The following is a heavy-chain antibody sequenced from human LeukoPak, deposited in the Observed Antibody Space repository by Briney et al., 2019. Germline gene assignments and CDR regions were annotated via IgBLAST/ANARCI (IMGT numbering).Heavy chain of an antibody. V-gene: IGHV4-61*01. D-gene: IGHD6-13*01. J-gene: IGHJ4*02. CDR3: ARVRAAAAPFDY. CDR2: IYYSGSI. CDR1: GGSVSSGSYY. Sequence: SETLSLTCTVSGGSVSSGSYYWSWIRQPPGKGLEWIGYIYYSGSINYNPSLKSRVTISVDTSKNQFSLKLSSVTAADTAVYYCARVRAAAAPFDYWGQGTLVTVSS.